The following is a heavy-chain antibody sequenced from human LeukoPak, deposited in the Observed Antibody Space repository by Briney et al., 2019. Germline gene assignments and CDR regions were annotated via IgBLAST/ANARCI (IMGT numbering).Heavy chain of an antibody. V-gene: IGHV3-30*02. D-gene: IGHD6-13*01. Sequence: PGGSLRLSCAASGFTFSSYGMHWVRQAPGKGLEWVAFIRYDGSNKYYADSVKGRFTISRDNSKNTLYLQMNSLRAKDTAVYYCAKDLSSSWYWGDAFDIWGQGTMVTVSS. CDR1: GFTFSSYG. CDR3: AKDLSSSWYWGDAFDI. CDR2: IRYDGSNK. J-gene: IGHJ3*02.